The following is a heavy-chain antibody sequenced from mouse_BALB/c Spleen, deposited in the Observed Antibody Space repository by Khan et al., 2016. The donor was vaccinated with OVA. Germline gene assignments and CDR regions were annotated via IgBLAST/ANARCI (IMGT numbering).Heavy chain of an antibody. J-gene: IGHJ3*01. Sequence: EVELVVSGGDLVKSGGSLKLSCAASGFTFSPSSMSWVRQTPDKRLEWVATISSDGDYTYFPDSVKGRFYISRDNAKNTLYLQMSTLKSDDTAMYYCATHLTGSFAYWGQGTLVTVSA. CDR1: GFTFSPSS. D-gene: IGHD4-1*01. CDR3: ATHLTGSFAY. V-gene: IGHV5-6*01. CDR2: ISSDGDYT.